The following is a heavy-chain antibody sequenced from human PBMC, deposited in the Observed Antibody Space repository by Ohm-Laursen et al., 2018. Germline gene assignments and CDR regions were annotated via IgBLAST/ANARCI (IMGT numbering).Heavy chain of an antibody. CDR2: INPSGGST. Sequence: ASVTVSCKASGYTFTSYYMHWVRQAPGQGLEWMGIINPSGGSTSYAQKFQGRVTMTRDTSTSTVYMELSSLRSEDTAVYYCARVDYYDSSQGAFDIWGQGTMVTVSS. D-gene: IGHD3-22*01. CDR1: GYTFTSYY. V-gene: IGHV1-46*01. J-gene: IGHJ3*02. CDR3: ARVDYYDSSQGAFDI.